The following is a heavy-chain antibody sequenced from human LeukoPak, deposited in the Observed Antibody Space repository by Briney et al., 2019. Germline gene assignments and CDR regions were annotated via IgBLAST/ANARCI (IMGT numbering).Heavy chain of an antibody. V-gene: IGHV4-59*12. CDR3: ARDLGSDYDSSKYYLDV. CDR1: GGSISSYY. J-gene: IGHJ6*03. Sequence: AETVSLMCTVSGGSISSYYGRWIRQPRGEGLVWIGYNYYSGSTNYNTSLKSRVTMSADTSKNQYSLKLSSVTAAETAVYYCARDLGSDYDSSKYYLDVWGKGTTVTVSS. D-gene: IGHD3-22*01. CDR2: NYYSGST.